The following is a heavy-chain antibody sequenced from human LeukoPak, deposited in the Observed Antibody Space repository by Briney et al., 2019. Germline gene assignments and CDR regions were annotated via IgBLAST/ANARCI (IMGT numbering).Heavy chain of an antibody. CDR2: IYYDGKT. CDR3: VRLQHFGDPH. V-gene: IGHV4-39*01. D-gene: IGHD4-17*01. Sequence: SETLSLTCTASGDSMSNSNSYWAWNRQPPGKGLEWIGSIYYDGKTYYSPSLRSRVTVSADTSKSQFSLKLSSVTAADTAVYFCVRLQHFGDPHWGQGTLVTVST. CDR1: GDSMSNSNSY. J-gene: IGHJ4*02.